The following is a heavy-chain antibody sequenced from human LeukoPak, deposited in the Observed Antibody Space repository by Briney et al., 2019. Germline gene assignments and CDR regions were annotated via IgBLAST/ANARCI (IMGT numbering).Heavy chain of an antibody. CDR1: GFTFSRHA. D-gene: IGHD4/OR15-4a*01. J-gene: IGHJ4*02. CDR2: ISGDGVSP. V-gene: IGHV3-23*01. Sequence: TGGSLRLSCAASGFTFSRHAMSWVRQTPGKGLECVSAISGDGVSPYYADSVRGRFTISRDNSKNTLYLQMNSLRVEDTAVYFCARDPGAFPYFFDCWGQGTLVTVSS. CDR3: ARDPGAFPYFFDC.